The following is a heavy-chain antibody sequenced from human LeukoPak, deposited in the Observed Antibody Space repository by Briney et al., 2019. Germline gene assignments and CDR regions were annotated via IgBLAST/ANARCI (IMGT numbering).Heavy chain of an antibody. CDR1: GFTVSSSS. Sequence: GGSLRLSCTVSGFTVSSSSMSWVRQAPGKGLEWVSFIYSGGNTHYSDSVKGRFTISRDNSKNTLYLQMNSLRAEDTAVYYCARRAGEYSHPYDYWGQGTLVTVSS. CDR2: IYSGGNT. CDR3: ARRAGEYSHPYDY. D-gene: IGHD4-17*01. V-gene: IGHV3-53*01. J-gene: IGHJ4*02.